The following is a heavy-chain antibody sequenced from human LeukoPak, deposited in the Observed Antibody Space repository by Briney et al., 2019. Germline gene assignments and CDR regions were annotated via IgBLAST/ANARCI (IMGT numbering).Heavy chain of an antibody. V-gene: IGHV3-33*01. CDR1: GFNFSYYA. CDR3: ARLVGGTTGATDY. D-gene: IGHD1-26*01. CDR2: IWFDGSND. Sequence: GGSLRLSCTASGFNFSYYAMHWVRQAPGKGLAWVALIWFDGSNDYYEDSVKGRFTISRDNSKDTMFLQMNSLTVDDTAVYYCARLVGGTTGATDYWGQGSLVSVS. J-gene: IGHJ4*02.